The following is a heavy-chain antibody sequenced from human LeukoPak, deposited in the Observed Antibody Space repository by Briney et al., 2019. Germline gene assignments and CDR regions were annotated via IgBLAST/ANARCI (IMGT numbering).Heavy chain of an antibody. J-gene: IGHJ4*02. V-gene: IGHV1-69*05. CDR1: GGTFSSYA. D-gene: IGHD1-26*01. CDR3: ARDRGTGYSVSYLDSDY. Sequence: SVKVSCKASGGTFSSYAISWVRQAPGQGLEWMGGIIPIFGTANYAQKFQGRVTITTDESTSTAYMELSSLRSEDTAVYYCARDRGTGYSVSYLDSDYWGQGTLVTVSS. CDR2: IIPIFGTA.